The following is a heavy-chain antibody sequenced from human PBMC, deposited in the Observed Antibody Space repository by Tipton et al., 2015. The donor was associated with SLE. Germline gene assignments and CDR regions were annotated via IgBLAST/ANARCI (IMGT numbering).Heavy chain of an antibody. CDR1: GGPIDSGDYY. Sequence: GLVKPSETLSLTCSVSGGPIDSGDYYWVWIRQPPGKGLEWIGGVNHDRDTIYNPSLKSRVTISLDTSKNQLSLKLNSVTAADTAVYYCARYIVVVRYFDYWGQGTLVTVSS. D-gene: IGHD2-21*01. CDR2: VNHDRDT. V-gene: IGHV4-39*07. J-gene: IGHJ4*02. CDR3: ARYIVVVRYFDY.